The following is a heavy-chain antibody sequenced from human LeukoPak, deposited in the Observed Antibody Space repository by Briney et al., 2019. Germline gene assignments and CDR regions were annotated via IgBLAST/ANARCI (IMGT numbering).Heavy chain of an antibody. Sequence: ASVKVSCKASGYTFTGYCMHWVRQAPGQGLEWMGWINPNSGGTNYAQKFQGRVTMTRDTSISTAYMELSRLRSDDTAVYYCARESLRFLEWLPRPNDYWGQGTLVTVSS. V-gene: IGHV1-2*02. J-gene: IGHJ4*02. CDR2: INPNSGGT. CDR3: ARESLRFLEWLPRPNDY. CDR1: GYTFTGYC. D-gene: IGHD3-3*01.